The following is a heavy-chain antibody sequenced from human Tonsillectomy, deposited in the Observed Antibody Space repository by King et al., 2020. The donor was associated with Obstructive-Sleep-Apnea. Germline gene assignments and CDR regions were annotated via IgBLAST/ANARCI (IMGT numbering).Heavy chain of an antibody. J-gene: IGHJ4*02. D-gene: IGHD6-13*01. CDR1: GYTFTRYG. CDR3: ARYAYAAVGSTDYFDY. Sequence: HVQLVESGVEVKKPGASVKVSCKASGYTFTRYGITWVRLAHGQGLEWMGWISVYNGDTKYAQKFQGRVTMTTDTSTNTAYMELRSLRSDDTAVYYCARYAYAAVGSTDYFDYWGQGTLVTVSS. V-gene: IGHV1-18*04. CDR2: ISVYNGDT.